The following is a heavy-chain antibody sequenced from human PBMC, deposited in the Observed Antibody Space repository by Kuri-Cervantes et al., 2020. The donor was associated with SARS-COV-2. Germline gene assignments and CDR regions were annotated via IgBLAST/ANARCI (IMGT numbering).Heavy chain of an antibody. D-gene: IGHD4-17*01. V-gene: IGHV3-73*01. CDR1: GFLFSASA. Sequence: GESLKISCEVSGFLFSASAIHWVRQASGKGLEWVGRIRGKANNYATAYVASVKGRFTISRDDSKNMAYLQMNSLRAEDTAVYYCARSPGDGDYDPFDYWGQGTLVTVSS. CDR2: IRGKANNYAT. J-gene: IGHJ4*02. CDR3: ARSPGDGDYDPFDY.